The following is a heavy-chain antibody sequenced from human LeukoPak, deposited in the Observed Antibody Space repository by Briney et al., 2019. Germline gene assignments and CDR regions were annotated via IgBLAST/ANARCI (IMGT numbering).Heavy chain of an antibody. CDR3: AKDFTIFGVVRYFDY. CDR2: ISGSGGST. D-gene: IGHD3-3*01. CDR1: GFTFSSYA. J-gene: IGHJ4*02. Sequence: PGGSLRLSCAASGFTFSSYAMSWVRQAPGKGLEWASAISGSGGSTYYADSVKGRFTISRDNSKNTLYLQMNSLRAEDTAVYYCAKDFTIFGVVRYFDYWGQGTLVTVSS. V-gene: IGHV3-23*01.